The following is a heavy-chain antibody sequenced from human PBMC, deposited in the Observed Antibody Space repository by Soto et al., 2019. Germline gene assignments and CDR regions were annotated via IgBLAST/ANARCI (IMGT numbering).Heavy chain of an antibody. CDR3: ARVESTNPGYDAFDI. Sequence: PGGSLRLSCAASGFTFSSYWMSWVRQAPGKGLEWVANIKQDGSEKYYVDSVKGRFTISRDNAKNSLYLQMNSLRAGDTAVYYCARVESTNPGYDAFDIWGQGTMVTVSS. CDR1: GFTFSSYW. CDR2: IKQDGSEK. V-gene: IGHV3-7*01. J-gene: IGHJ3*02. D-gene: IGHD3-3*01.